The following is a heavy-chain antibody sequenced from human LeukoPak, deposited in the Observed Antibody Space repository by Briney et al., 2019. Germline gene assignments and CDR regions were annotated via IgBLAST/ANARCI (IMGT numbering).Heavy chain of an antibody. CDR3: ARVGYSGATNLDY. CDR2: INPNSGGT. CDR1: GYTFTGYY. D-gene: IGHD1-26*01. J-gene: IGHJ4*02. Sequence: ASVKVSCKASGYTFTGYYMHWVRQAPGQGLEWMGWINPNSGGTNYAQKFRGRVTMTRDTSISTAYMELSRLRSDDTAVYYCARVGYSGATNLDYWGQGTLVTVSS. V-gene: IGHV1-2*02.